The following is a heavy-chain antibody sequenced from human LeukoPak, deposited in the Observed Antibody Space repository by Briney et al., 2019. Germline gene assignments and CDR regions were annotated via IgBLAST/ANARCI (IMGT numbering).Heavy chain of an antibody. Sequence: GGSLRLSCAASGFTFSSYWMSWVRQAPGKGLEWVANIKQDGSEKYYVDSVKGRFTISRDNDKNSLYLQMNSLRAEDTAVYYCARVEDMITFGGVIVLDAFDIWGQGTMVTVSS. CDR1: GFTFSSYW. CDR3: ARVEDMITFGGVIVLDAFDI. D-gene: IGHD3-16*02. J-gene: IGHJ3*02. CDR2: IKQDGSEK. V-gene: IGHV3-7*01.